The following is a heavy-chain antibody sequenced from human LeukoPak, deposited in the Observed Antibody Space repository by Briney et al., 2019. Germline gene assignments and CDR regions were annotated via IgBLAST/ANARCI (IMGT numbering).Heavy chain of an antibody. D-gene: IGHD5-18*01. J-gene: IGHJ4*02. V-gene: IGHV1-8*01. CDR1: GYTFTSYD. CDR3: ARDLNRGDTAIIPYYFDY. Sequence: GASVKVSCKASGYTFTSYDINWVRQATGQGLEWMGWMNPNSGNTGYAQKFQGRVTMTRNTSISTAYMELSSLRSEDTAVYYCARDLNRGDTAIIPYYFDYWGQGTLVTVSS. CDR2: MNPNSGNT.